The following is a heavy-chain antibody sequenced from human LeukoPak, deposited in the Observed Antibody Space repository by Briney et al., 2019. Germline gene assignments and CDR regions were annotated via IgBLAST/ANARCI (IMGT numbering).Heavy chain of an antibody. CDR1: GGSISNYY. V-gene: IGHV4-59*12. D-gene: IGHD2-15*01. Sequence: SETLSLTCTVSGGSISNYYWSWVRQPPGKGLEWIGYIYYRGSNNYNPSLESRVTISVDTSKNQFSLKLSSVTAADTAVYYCARDGGGNRNFDYWGQGTLVTVSS. CDR2: IYYRGSN. CDR3: ARDGGGNRNFDY. J-gene: IGHJ4*02.